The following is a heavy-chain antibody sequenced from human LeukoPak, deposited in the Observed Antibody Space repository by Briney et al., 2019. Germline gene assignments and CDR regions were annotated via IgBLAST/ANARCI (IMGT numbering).Heavy chain of an antibody. CDR2: ISSSGSTL. V-gene: IGHV3-48*03. D-gene: IGHD6-13*01. J-gene: IGHJ4*02. CDR3: ARYGQQLVSDY. CDR1: GFTFSNYE. Sequence: GGSLRLSGAASGFTFSNYEMYWVRQAPGKGLDWLSYISSSGSTLYYADSLKGRFTISRDNAKSSLYLQMNSLRAEDTAVYYCARYGQQLVSDYWGQGTLLTVSS.